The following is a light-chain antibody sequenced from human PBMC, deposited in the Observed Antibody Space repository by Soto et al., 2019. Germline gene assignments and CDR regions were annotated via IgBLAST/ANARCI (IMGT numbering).Light chain of an antibody. V-gene: IGLV2-11*01. CDR2: DVT. CDR1: SSDIGGSDY. J-gene: IGLJ3*02. Sequence: SALTQPRSVSGSPGQSVTISCTGTSSDIGGSDYVSWYQQHPGKAPKLMIYDVTKRPSGVPDRFSGSKSGNTASLTISGLQAEDEADYYCCSHAGSYSWVFGGGTKLTVL. CDR3: CSHAGSYSWV.